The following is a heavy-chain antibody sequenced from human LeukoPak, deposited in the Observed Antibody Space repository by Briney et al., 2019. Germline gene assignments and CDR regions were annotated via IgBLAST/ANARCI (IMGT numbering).Heavy chain of an antibody. CDR1: DDSISDYY. J-gene: IGHJ3*02. V-gene: IGHV4-59*08. Sequence: SETLSLTCTVSDDSISDYYRGWIRQPPGKGLEWIGYIYYSGSTNYNPSLKSRVTISVDTSKNQFSLKLSSVTAADTAVYYCARQVGASVDAFDIWGQGTMVTVSS. D-gene: IGHD2-2*01. CDR2: IYYSGST. CDR3: ARQVGASVDAFDI.